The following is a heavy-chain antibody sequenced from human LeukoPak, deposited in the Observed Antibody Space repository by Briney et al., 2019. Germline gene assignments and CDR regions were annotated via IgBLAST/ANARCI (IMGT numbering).Heavy chain of an antibody. Sequence: GGSLRLSCAASGFTFSSYAMSWVRQAPGKGLEWVSAISGSGGSTYYADSVKGRFTISRDNSKNTLYLQMNSLRAEDTAVYYCAKDSVYYGSGPRIFYRGQGTLVTVSS. CDR2: ISGSGGST. V-gene: IGHV3-23*01. CDR1: GFTFSSYA. CDR3: AKDSVYYGSGPRIFY. D-gene: IGHD3-10*01. J-gene: IGHJ4*02.